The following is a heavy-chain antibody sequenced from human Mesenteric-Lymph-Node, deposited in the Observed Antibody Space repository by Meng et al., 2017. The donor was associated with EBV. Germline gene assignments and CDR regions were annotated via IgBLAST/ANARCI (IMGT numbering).Heavy chain of an antibody. CDR3: ARERRVG. V-gene: IGHV3-74*01. Sequence: EVQLVESGGTLVQPGGSLRLSFAASGFTFSNYWMHWVRQAPGKGLVWVSRINTDGTSTYYADSVKGRFTISRDNAKNTLYLQMNSLRAEDTAMYYCARERRVGWGQGTLVTVSS. J-gene: IGHJ4*02. CDR1: GFTFSNYW. CDR2: INTDGTST.